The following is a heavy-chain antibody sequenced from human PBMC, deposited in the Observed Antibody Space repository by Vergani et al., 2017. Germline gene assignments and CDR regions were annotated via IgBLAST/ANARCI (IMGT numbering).Heavy chain of an antibody. CDR3: TTDPTSYIVVVPAAIRPDQDV. CDR2: IYSGGST. D-gene: IGHD2-2*02. V-gene: IGHV3-53*04. Sequence: EVQLVESGGGLVQPGGSLRLSCAASGFTVSSNYMSWVRQAPGKGLEWVSVIYSGGSTYYADSVKGRFTISRHNSKNTLYLQMNSLRAEDTAVYYCTTDPTSYIVVVPAAIRPDQDVWGQGP. J-gene: IGHJ6*02. CDR1: GFTVSSNY.